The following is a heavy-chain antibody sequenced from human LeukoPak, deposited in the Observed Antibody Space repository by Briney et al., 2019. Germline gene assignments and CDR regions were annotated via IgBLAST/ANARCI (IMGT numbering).Heavy chain of an antibody. CDR3: TTSSVPDY. CDR1: GFTFSNAW. V-gene: IGHV3-15*01. CDR2: IKSKTDDGTT. J-gene: IGHJ4*02. D-gene: IGHD1-1*01. Sequence: GGSLRLSCAASGFTFSNAWMSWVRQAPGKGLEWVGRIKSKTDDGTTDYAAPVKGRFTISRDDSKNTLYLQMNSLKTEDTDVYFCTTSSVPDYWGQGTLVTVSS.